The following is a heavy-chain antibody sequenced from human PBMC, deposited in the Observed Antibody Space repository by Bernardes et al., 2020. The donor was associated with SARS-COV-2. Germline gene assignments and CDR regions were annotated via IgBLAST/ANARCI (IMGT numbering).Heavy chain of an antibody. D-gene: IGHD3-10*01. Sequence: SETLSLTCTASGGSIGSYYLAWIRQPPGKGLEWIAYIYYSGSTNYNPSLKRRVTISVDRSQNQFSLNLSSVTPADTAVYYCARDLSHLVRRGFDLWGRGTLVTVSS. CDR3: ARDLSHLVRRGFDL. CDR2: IYYSGST. J-gene: IGHJ2*01. V-gene: IGHV4-59*01. CDR1: GGSIGSYY.